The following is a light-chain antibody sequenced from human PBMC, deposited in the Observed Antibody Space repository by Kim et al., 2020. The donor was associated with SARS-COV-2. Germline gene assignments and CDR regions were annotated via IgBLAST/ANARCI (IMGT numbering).Light chain of an antibody. CDR2: GAS. CDR3: QQYGYSLS. Sequence: LSPGERATHSCRASQSVSSSYLAWYQMKPGQAPRLLIYGASSRATGIPDRFSGSGSGTDFTLTISRLEPEDFAVYYCQQYGYSLSFGGGTKVDIK. V-gene: IGKV3-20*01. J-gene: IGKJ4*01. CDR1: QSVSSSY.